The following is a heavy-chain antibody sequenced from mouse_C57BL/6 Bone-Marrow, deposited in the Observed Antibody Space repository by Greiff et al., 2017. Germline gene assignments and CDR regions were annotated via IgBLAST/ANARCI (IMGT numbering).Heavy chain of an antibody. Sequence: VKLVESGAELVKPGASVKLSCKASGYTFTEYTIHWVKQRSGQGLEWIGWFYPGSGSIKYNEKFKDKATLTADKSSSTVYMELSRLTSEDSAVYFCARHEEEGRGGLYYFDYWGQGTTLTVSS. V-gene: IGHV1-62-2*01. CDR1: GYTFTEYT. D-gene: IGHD3-1*01. J-gene: IGHJ2*01. CDR2: FYPGSGSI. CDR3: ARHEEEGRGGLYYFDY.